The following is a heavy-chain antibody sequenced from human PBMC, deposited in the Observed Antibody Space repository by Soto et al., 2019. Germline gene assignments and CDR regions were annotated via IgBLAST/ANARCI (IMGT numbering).Heavy chain of an antibody. V-gene: IGHV3-30*18. J-gene: IGHJ4*02. CDR2: ISSDGSNA. CDR1: GFTFRSYD. D-gene: IGHD6-13*01. Sequence: QVQLVESGGGVVQPGRSLRLSCAASGFTFRSYDMHWVRQAPGKGLEWVAIISSDGSNAYYADSVKGRFTISRDNSKNTLNLQMDSLRPWDTAVYYCANSPYSSSCGDFDYRGQGTLVTVSS. CDR3: ANSPYSSSCGDFDY.